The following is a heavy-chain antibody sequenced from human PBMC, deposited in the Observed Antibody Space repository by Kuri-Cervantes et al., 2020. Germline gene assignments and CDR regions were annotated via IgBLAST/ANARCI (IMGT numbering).Heavy chain of an antibody. D-gene: IGHD6-13*01. V-gene: IGHV1-8*01. Sequence: ASVKVSCKASGYTFTSYDINWVRQATGQGLEWMGWMTPNNDNTGYAHKFQGRVTMTRNTSISTAYMELSSLRSEDTAVYYCARCRAAAGFVPSARYYFDYWGQGTLVTVSS. CDR2: MTPNNDNT. CDR1: GYTFTSYD. CDR3: ARCRAAAGFVPSARYYFDY. J-gene: IGHJ4*02.